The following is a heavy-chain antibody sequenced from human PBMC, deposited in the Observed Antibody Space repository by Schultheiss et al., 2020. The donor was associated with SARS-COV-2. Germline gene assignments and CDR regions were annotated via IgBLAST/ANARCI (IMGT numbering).Heavy chain of an antibody. CDR2: INHSGST. D-gene: IGHD5-18*01. V-gene: IGHV4-34*01. J-gene: IGHJ6*02. CDR1: GGSFSGYY. CDR3: ASRGYSWSLVPYGMDG. Sequence: SETLSLTCAVYGGSFSGYYWSWIRQPPGKGLEWIGEINHSGSTNYNPSLKSRVTISVDTSKNQFSLKLSSVTAADTAVYYCASRGYSWSLVPYGMDGWGQGTTVTVSS.